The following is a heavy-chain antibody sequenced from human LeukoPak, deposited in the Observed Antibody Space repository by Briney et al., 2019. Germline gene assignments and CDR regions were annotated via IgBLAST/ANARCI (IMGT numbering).Heavy chain of an antibody. CDR2: IYYSGST. J-gene: IGHJ4*02. CDR3: ARSRGRGYSGYGFDY. CDR1: GGSISSYY. V-gene: IGHV4-59*01. Sequence: SETLSLTCTVSGGSISSYYWSWIRQPPGKGLEWIGYIYYSGSTNYNPSLKSRVTISVDTSKNQFSLKLSSATAADTAVYYCARSRGRGYSGYGFDYWGQGTLVTVSS. D-gene: IGHD5-12*01.